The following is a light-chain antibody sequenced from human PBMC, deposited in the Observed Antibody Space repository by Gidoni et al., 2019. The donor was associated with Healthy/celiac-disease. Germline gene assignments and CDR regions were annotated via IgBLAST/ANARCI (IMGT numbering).Light chain of an antibody. J-gene: IGKJ3*01. Sequence: DIQMTKSPSSLSASVGDRVTITCQASQDISNYLNWYQQKPGKAPTLLIYDASNLETGVPSRFSGSGSGTDFTFTISSLQPEDIATYYCQQYDNLPTFGPXTKVDIK. CDR1: QDISNY. V-gene: IGKV1-33*01. CDR2: DAS. CDR3: QQYDNLPT.